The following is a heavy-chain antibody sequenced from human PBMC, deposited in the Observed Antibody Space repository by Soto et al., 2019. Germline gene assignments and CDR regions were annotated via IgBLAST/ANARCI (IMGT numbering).Heavy chain of an antibody. CDR3: ARGGRITIFGVALENWFDP. J-gene: IGHJ5*02. CDR1: GGSISSYY. CDR2: IYYSGST. V-gene: IGHV4-59*01. D-gene: IGHD3-3*01. Sequence: PSETLSLTCTVSGGSISSYYWSWIRQPPGKGLEWIGYIYYSGSTNYNPSLTSRVTISVDTSKNQFSLKLSSVTAADTAVYYCARGGRITIFGVALENWFDPWGQGTLVTVSS.